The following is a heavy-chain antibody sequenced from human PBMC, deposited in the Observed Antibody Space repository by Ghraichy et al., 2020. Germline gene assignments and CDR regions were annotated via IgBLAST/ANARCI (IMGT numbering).Heavy chain of an antibody. CDR2: IYWDDDK. V-gene: IGHV2-5*02. Sequence: SGPTLVKPTQTLTLTCTFSGFSLSTSGVGVGWIRQPPGKALEWLALIYWDDDKRYSPSLKSRLTITKDTSKNQVVLTMTNMDPVDTATYYCAHSTRMAGGDFWSGYYYYYYGMDVWGQGTTVTVSS. D-gene: IGHD3-3*01. J-gene: IGHJ6*02. CDR3: AHSTRMAGGDFWSGYYYYYYGMDV. CDR1: GFSLSTSGVG.